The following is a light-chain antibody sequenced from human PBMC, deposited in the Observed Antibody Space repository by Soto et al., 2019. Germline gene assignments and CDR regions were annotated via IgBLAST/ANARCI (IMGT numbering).Light chain of an antibody. V-gene: IGLV2-14*01. J-gene: IGLJ1*01. Sequence: QSALTQPASVSDSPGQSITISCTGTSSDVGGYNHVSWYQQHPGKAPKLMIYDVTNRPSGVSNRFSGSKSGNTASLTISGLQAEDEADYYCSSYRTGGPFVFGTGTKVTVL. CDR2: DVT. CDR3: SSYRTGGPFV. CDR1: SSDVGGYNH.